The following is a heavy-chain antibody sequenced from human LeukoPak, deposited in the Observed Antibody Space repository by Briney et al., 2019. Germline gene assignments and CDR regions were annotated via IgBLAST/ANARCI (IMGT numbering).Heavy chain of an antibody. CDR3: ARIAARPSNLWRVVPGAVKPKYNWFDP. CDR1: GGSFSGYY. D-gene: IGHD6-6*01. J-gene: IGHJ5*02. Sequence: PSETLSLTCAVYGGSFSGYYWSWIRQPPGKGLEWIGEINHSGSTNYNPSLKSRVTISVDTSKNQFSLKLSSVTAADTAVYYCARIAARPSNLWRVVPGAVKPKYNWFDPWGQGTLVTVSS. V-gene: IGHV4-34*01. CDR2: INHSGST.